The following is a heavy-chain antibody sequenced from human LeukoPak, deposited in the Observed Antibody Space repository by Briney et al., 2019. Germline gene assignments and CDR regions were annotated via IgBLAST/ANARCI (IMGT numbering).Heavy chain of an antibody. J-gene: IGHJ6*03. Sequence: GASVKVSCKASGGTFSSYAISWVRQAPGQGLEWMGGIIPIFGTANYAQKFQGRVTITADKSTSTAYMELSSLRSEDTAVYYCASTAGTNYYYYYYMDVWGKGTTVTVSS. CDR3: ASTAGTNYYYYYYMDV. V-gene: IGHV1-69*06. D-gene: IGHD1-1*01. CDR2: IIPIFGTA. CDR1: GGTFSSYA.